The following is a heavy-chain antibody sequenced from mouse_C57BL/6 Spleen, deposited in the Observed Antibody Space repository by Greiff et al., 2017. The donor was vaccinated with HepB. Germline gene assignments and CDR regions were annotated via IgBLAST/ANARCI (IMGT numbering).Heavy chain of an antibody. D-gene: IGHD3-2*02. CDR2: IHPSDSDT. J-gene: IGHJ4*01. CDR1: GYTFTSYW. Sequence: VQLQQPGAELVKPGASVKVSCKASGYTFTSYWMHWVKQRPGQGLEWIGRIHPSDSDTNYNQKFKGKATLTVDKSSSTAYMQLSSLTSEDSAVYYGAIEEDSSGPDYYAMDYWGQGTSVTVSS. V-gene: IGHV1-74*01. CDR3: AIEEDSSGPDYYAMDY.